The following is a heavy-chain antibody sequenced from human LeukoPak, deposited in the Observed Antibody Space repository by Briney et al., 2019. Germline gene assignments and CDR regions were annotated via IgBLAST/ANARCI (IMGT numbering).Heavy chain of an antibody. D-gene: IGHD3-3*01. CDR1: GFTFSSYW. CDR2: INSDGSST. Sequence: GGSLRLSCAASGFTFSSYWMHWVRQAPGKGLVWVSRINSDGSSTSYADSVKGRFTISRDNAKNTLYLQMNSLRAEDTAVYYCARDEQYYDFWSGYYYNLFDYWGQGTLVTVSS. J-gene: IGHJ4*02. CDR3: ARDEQYYDFWSGYYYNLFDY. V-gene: IGHV3-74*01.